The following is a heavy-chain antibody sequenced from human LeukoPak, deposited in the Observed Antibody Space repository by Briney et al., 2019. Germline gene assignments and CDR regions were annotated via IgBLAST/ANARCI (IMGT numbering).Heavy chain of an antibody. D-gene: IGHD5-18*01. CDR3: ANLNIGTATSRDY. V-gene: IGHV3-23*01. CDR2: ISAGGGDT. CDR1: GFIFSNYA. Sequence: GGSLRLSCAASGFIFSNYAMSWVRQAPGKGLEWVSTISAGGGDTDYADSVKGRFTISRDNSKNTLYLQMNSLRAEDTAVYYCANLNIGTATSRDYWGQGTLVTVSS. J-gene: IGHJ4*02.